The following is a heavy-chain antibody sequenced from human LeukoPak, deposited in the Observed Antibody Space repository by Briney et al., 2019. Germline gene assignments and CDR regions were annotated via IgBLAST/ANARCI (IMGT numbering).Heavy chain of an antibody. Sequence: PGGSLRLSCAASGFTFSSYAMSWVRQAPGKGLEWVSAIGTAGDTYYPGSVKGRFTISRENAKNSLYLQMNSLRAGDTAVYYCARKVYGSGSYYFDYWGQGTLVTVSS. V-gene: IGHV3-13*01. CDR1: GFTFSSYA. J-gene: IGHJ4*02. D-gene: IGHD3-10*01. CDR2: IGTAGDT. CDR3: ARKVYGSGSYYFDY.